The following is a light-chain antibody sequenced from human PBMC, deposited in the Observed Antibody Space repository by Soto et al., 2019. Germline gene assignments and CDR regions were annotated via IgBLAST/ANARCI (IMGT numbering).Light chain of an antibody. Sequence: QSALTQPASVSGSPGQSITISCTGTSSDIGTYNFVSWYQQYPGKAPKVIIYEDTKRPSGVSNRFSGSKSGNTASLTISGLQAEDEANYYCSSFRSLSNTTFTVLFGGGTKVTVL. CDR2: EDT. J-gene: IGLJ2*01. CDR1: SSDIGTYNF. V-gene: IGLV2-14*02. CDR3: SSFRSLSNTTFTVL.